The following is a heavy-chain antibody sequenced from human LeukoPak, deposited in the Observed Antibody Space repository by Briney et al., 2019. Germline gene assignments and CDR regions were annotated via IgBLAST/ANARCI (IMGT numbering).Heavy chain of an antibody. CDR3: ARAGYCSSTSCRRGSYYYYYMDV. CDR2: IIPIFGTA. J-gene: IGHJ6*03. D-gene: IGHD2-2*03. V-gene: IGHV1-69*05. CDR1: GGTFSSYA. Sequence: GSSVKVSCKASGGTFSSYAISWVRQAPEQGLEWMGGIIPIFGTANYAQKFQGRVTITTDESTSTAYMELSSLRSEDTAVYYCARAGYCSSTSCRRGSYYYYYMDVWGKGTTVTVSS.